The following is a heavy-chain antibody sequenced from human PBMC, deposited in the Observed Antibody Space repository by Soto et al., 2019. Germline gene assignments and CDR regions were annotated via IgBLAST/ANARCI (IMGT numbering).Heavy chain of an antibody. J-gene: IGHJ4*02. CDR1: GFTFSSYA. V-gene: IGHV3-30-3*01. Sequence: QVQLVESGGGVIQPGRSLRLSCAASGFTFSSYAMHWVRQAPGKGLEWVAVISYDGSNKYYADSVKGRFTISRDNSKNTLYLQMNSLRAEDTAVYYCARVPHYYDILTGYLNDYWGQGTLVTVSS. CDR3: ARVPHYYDILTGYLNDY. D-gene: IGHD3-9*01. CDR2: ISYDGSNK.